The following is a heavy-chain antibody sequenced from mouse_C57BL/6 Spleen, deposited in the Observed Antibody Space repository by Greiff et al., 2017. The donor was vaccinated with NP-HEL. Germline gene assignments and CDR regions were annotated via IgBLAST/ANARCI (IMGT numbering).Heavy chain of an antibody. J-gene: IGHJ4*01. Sequence: QVQLQQSGAELARPGASVKLSCKASGYTFTSYGISWVKQRTGQGLEWIGEIYPRSGNTYYNEKFKGKATLTADKSASAAYMELRSMTSEDSAVYFCARHYYGSGVDYWGQGTSVTVSS. CDR1: GYTFTSYG. D-gene: IGHD1-1*01. CDR2: IYPRSGNT. CDR3: ARHYYGSGVDY. V-gene: IGHV1-81*01.